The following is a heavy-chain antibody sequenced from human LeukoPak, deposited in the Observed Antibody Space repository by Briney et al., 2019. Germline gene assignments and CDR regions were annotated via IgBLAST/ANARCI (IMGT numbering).Heavy chain of an antibody. CDR1: GGSISSSNW. J-gene: IGHJ4*02. V-gene: IGHV4-4*02. CDR2: IYHSGST. Sequence: SETLSLTCAVSGGSISSSNWWSWVRQPPGKGLEWIGEIYHSGSTNYNPSLKSRVTISVDKSKNQFSLKLSSVTAADTAVYYCARVGRYGSGSSNFDYWGQGTLVTVSS. D-gene: IGHD3-10*01. CDR3: ARVGRYGSGSSNFDY.